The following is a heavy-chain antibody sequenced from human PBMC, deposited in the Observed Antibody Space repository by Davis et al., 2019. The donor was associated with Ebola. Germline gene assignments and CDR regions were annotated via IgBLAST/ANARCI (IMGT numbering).Heavy chain of an antibody. Sequence: PGGSLRLSCKGFGYSFANYWIGWVRQMPGKGLEWMGIIYFGNSDTRYSPSFQGQVTISVDKTISTAYLQWSSLKATDTAMYYCGIAANGNSWFDPWGQGTLVTVSS. CDR1: GYSFANYW. J-gene: IGHJ5*02. D-gene: IGHD6-13*01. V-gene: IGHV5-51*01. CDR2: IYFGNSDT. CDR3: GIAANGNSWFDP.